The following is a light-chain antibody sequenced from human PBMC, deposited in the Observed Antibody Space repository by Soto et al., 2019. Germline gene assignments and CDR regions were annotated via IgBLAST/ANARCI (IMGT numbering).Light chain of an antibody. J-gene: IGKJ1*01. CDR2: DAS. CDR3: QQCSDWPRT. Sequence: EIVLTQSPATLSLSPGERATLSCRASQSISTYLAWYQQKPGQAPRLLIYDASSRATGIPARFSGSGSGTDFTLTISSLEPEDCAVYYCQQCSDWPRTFGQGTRWIS. V-gene: IGKV3-11*01. CDR1: QSISTY.